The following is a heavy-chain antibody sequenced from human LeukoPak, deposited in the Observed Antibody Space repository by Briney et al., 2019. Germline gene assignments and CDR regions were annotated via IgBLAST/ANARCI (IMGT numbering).Heavy chain of an antibody. J-gene: IGHJ5*01. CDR2: IGSGSVDK. CDR3: AKRVPLTALDS. CDR1: GFCFNIYA. D-gene: IGHD3-3*01. V-gene: IGHV3-23*01. Sequence: GGSLRLSCAASGFCFNIYAMGWVRQAPGKGLEWVSVIGSGSVDKHYADTVRGRFDISRDNSKNRLFLQMNSLRVEDSGVYYCAKRVPLTALDSWGQGTLVTVSS.